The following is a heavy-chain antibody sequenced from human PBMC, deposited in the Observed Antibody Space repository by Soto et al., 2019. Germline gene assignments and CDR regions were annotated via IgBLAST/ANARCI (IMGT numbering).Heavy chain of an antibody. CDR1: GFTFSSYG. V-gene: IGHV3-33*01. CDR3: ARDKGRWLQLGDFDY. J-gene: IGHJ4*02. Sequence: GGSLRLSCAASGFTFSSYGMHWVRQAPGKGLEWVAVIWYDGSNKYYADSVKGRFTISRDNSKNTLYLQMNSLRAEDTAVYYCARDKGRWLQLGDFDYWGQGTLVTVSS. D-gene: IGHD5-12*01. CDR2: IWYDGSNK.